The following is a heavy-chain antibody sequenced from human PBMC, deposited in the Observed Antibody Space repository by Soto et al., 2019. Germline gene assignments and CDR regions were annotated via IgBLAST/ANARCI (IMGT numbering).Heavy chain of an antibody. D-gene: IGHD6-6*01. CDR1: GGSISSGGYY. J-gene: IGHJ5*02. CDR2: IYYSGST. Sequence: SETLSLTCTVSGGSISSGGYYWSWIRQHPGKGLECIGYIYYSGSTYFNPSLKSRLTISVDTSKNQFSLQPSSVTAADTAVYYCARAGNSSSSEGENWFDPWGQGTLVTVSS. V-gene: IGHV4-31*03. CDR3: ARAGNSSSSEGENWFDP.